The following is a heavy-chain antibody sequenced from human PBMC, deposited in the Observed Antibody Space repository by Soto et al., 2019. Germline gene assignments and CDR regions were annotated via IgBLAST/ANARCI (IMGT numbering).Heavy chain of an antibody. CDR1: GFSLSNARMG. CDR3: ARILSSSWAAGPRYYYGRDV. D-gene: IGHD6-13*01. J-gene: IGHJ6*02. V-gene: IGHV2-26*01. Sequence: QVTLKESGPVLVKPTETLTLTCTVSGFSLSNARMGVSWIRQPPGKALEWLAHIFSSDEKSYSPSLKSRLTISKDTSGSQGVLNMTNMNPVDTATYYGARILSSSWAAGPRYYYGRDVWGQGTTVTVSS. CDR2: IFSSDEK.